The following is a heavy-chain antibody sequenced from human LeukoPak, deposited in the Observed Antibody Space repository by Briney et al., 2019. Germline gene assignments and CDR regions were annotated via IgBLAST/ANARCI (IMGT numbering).Heavy chain of an antibody. J-gene: IGHJ3*02. Sequence: GGSLRLSCAASGFTFRAHGMNWVRQAPGKGLEWVAGISPSGDITYYSYSVMGRFTISRDNPTSTVYLQMNSLRVEDSAEYDCVKDRDWGAFDSWGQVTMVTVSS. CDR2: ISPSGDIT. CDR1: GFTFRAHG. CDR3: VKDRDWGAFDS. D-gene: IGHD7-27*01. V-gene: IGHV3-23*01.